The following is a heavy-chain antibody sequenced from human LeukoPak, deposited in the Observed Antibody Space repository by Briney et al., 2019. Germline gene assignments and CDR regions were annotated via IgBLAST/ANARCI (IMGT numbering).Heavy chain of an antibody. CDR1: GDSINNRY. D-gene: IGHD6-19*01. V-gene: IGHV4-59*11. J-gene: IGHJ4*01. Sequence: PSETLSLTCSVSGDSINNRYWSWIRQPPGKALEWIGYAHYTGITNYNSSLKSRVFFSVDTSKNQFSLKMHSVTAADTAVYYCARDGWSLDIWGQGTRVIVSS. CDR3: ARDGWSLDI. CDR2: AHYTGIT.